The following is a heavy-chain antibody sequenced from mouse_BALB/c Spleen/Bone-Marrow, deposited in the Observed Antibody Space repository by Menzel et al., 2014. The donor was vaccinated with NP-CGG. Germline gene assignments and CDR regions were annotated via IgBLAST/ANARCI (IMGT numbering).Heavy chain of an antibody. D-gene: IGHD4-1*01. CDR3: ASNWDYAMDY. J-gene: IGHJ4*01. Sequence: QVQLQQSGPGLVQPSQSLSITCTVSGFSLTSYGVRWVRQSPGQGLEWLGVIWSGGSTDYNAAFITRLSITRDNSKNQVFFKMNSLQANDTAIYFCASNWDYAMDYWGQGTSVTVSS. CDR1: GFSLTSYG. V-gene: IGHV2-2*02. CDR2: IWSGGST.